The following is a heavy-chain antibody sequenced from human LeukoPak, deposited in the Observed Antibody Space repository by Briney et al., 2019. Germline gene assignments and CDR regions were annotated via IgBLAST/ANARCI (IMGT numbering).Heavy chain of an antibody. Sequence: GASVKVSCKASGYTFTSYDINWVRQATGQGLEWMGWMNPNSGNTGYAQKFQGRVTMTRDMSTSTDYMELSSLRSEDTAVYYCASSWAVAGNDYWGQGTLVTVSS. CDR1: GYTFTSYD. D-gene: IGHD6-19*01. V-gene: IGHV1-8*02. J-gene: IGHJ4*02. CDR2: MNPNSGNT. CDR3: ASSWAVAGNDY.